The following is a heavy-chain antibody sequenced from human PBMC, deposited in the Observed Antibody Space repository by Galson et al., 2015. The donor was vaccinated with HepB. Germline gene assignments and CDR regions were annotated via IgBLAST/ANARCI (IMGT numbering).Heavy chain of an antibody. CDR1: GYPFIDYY. CDR3: AREAWLGESRRGGPDQ. D-gene: IGHD3-10*01. V-gene: IGHV1-2*02. Sequence: SGYPFIDYYIHWVRQAPGQGLEWMGWINANSGGTNCAQKFQGRVTMTRDTSISTAYMEVSRLRSDDTAVYYCAREAWLGESRRGGPDQWGQGTLVTVSS. J-gene: IGHJ4*02. CDR2: INANSGGT.